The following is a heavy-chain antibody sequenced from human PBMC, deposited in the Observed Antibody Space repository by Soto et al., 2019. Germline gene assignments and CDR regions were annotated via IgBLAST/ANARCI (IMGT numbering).Heavy chain of an antibody. J-gene: IGHJ6*02. CDR2: IYYSGST. CDR1: GGSISSYY. V-gene: IGHV4-59*01. Sequence: SETLSLTCTVSGGSISSYYWSWIRQPPGKGLEWIGYIYYSGSTNYNPSLKSRVTISVDTSKNQSSLKLSSVTAADTAVYYCAREIRYYDFWSGPLTLYSDYYYGMDVWGQGTTVTV. D-gene: IGHD3-3*01. CDR3: AREIRYYDFWSGPLTLYSDYYYGMDV.